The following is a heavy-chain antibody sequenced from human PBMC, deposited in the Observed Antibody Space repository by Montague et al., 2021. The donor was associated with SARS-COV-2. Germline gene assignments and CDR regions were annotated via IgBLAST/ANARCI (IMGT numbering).Heavy chain of an antibody. Sequence: SETLSLTCTVSGYSNSSGYYWGWIRQPPGKGLEWIGSIYHSGSTYYNPSLKSRVTISVDTSKNQFSLKLSSVTAADTAVYYCARDDYTPGDYYYYYGMDVWGQGTTVTVSS. CDR2: IYHSGST. CDR1: GYSNSSGYY. CDR3: ARDDYTPGDYYYYYGMDV. D-gene: IGHD4-11*01. J-gene: IGHJ6*02. V-gene: IGHV4-38-2*02.